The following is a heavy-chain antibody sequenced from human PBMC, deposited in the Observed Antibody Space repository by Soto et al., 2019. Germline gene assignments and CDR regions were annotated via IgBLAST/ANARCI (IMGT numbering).Heavy chain of an antibody. CDR2: INHSGST. CDR1: GGSFSGYY. J-gene: IGHJ5*02. D-gene: IGHD2-2*01. V-gene: IGHV4-34*01. Sequence: SETLSLTCAVYGGSFSGYYWSWIRQPPGKGLEWIGEINHSGSTNYNPSLKSRVTISVDTSKNQFSLKLSSVTAADTAVYYCAVDPLGYCSSTSCRTNWFDPWGQGTLVTVSS. CDR3: AVDPLGYCSSTSCRTNWFDP.